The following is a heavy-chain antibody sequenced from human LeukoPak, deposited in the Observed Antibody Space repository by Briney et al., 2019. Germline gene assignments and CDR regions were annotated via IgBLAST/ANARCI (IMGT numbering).Heavy chain of an antibody. CDR1: SASITSSPYF. CDR3: ARLSYDSSGSNWFDP. Sequence: PSETLSLTCTVSSASITSSPYFWGWIRQSPGKGLEWIGSISYSGTTYYNPSLKSRVTISVDTSKNQFSLKLSSVTAADTAVYYCARLSYDSSGSNWFDPWGQGTLVTVSS. V-gene: IGHV4-39*07. D-gene: IGHD3-22*01. J-gene: IGHJ5*02. CDR2: ISYSGTT.